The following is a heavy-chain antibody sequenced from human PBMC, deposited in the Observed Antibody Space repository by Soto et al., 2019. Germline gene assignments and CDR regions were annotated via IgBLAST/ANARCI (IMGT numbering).Heavy chain of an antibody. D-gene: IGHD6-19*01. Sequence: GGSLRLSCAASGFTFSSYGMHWVRQAPGKGLEWVAVISYDGSNKYYADSVKGRFTISRDNSKNTLYLQMNSLRAEDTAVYYCAKGRQWLVPYGMDIWGQGTTVTVSS. CDR2: ISYDGSNK. CDR3: AKGRQWLVPYGMDI. J-gene: IGHJ6*02. CDR1: GFTFSSYG. V-gene: IGHV3-30*18.